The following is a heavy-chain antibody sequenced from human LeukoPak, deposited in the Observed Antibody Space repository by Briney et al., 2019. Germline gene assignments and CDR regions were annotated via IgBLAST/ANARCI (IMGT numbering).Heavy chain of an antibody. J-gene: IGHJ4*02. D-gene: IGHD2-2*01. V-gene: IGHV3-33*01. CDR1: GFTFTNYG. CDR3: ARDDCSTTPCYAY. Sequence: GGSLRLSCTTSGFTFTNYGINWVRQAPGKGLEWVAAIWYDGSKTSYTDSAKGRFTVSRDISKNTVYLQMNGLKAEDTAVYYCARDDCSTTPCYAYWGQGTLVTVSS. CDR2: IWYDGSKT.